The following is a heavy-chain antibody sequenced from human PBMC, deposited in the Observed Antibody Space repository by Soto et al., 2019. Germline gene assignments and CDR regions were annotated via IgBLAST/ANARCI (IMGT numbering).Heavy chain of an antibody. CDR1: GFTFSSYA. CDR3: ARGDYDYVWGSYRPHHHTNWFDP. V-gene: IGHV3-30-3*01. J-gene: IGHJ5*02. CDR2: ISYDGSNK. D-gene: IGHD3-16*02. Sequence: GGSLRLSCAASGFTFSSYAMHWVRQAPGKGLEWVAVISYDGSNKYYADSVKGRFTISRDNSKNTLYLQMNSLRAEDTAVYYCARGDYDYVWGSYRPHHHTNWFDPWGQGTLVTVSS.